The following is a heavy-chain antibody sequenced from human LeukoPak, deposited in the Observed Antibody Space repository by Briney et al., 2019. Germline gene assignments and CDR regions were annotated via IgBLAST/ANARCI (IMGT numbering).Heavy chain of an antibody. CDR3: ARGPTISETGYFDF. V-gene: IGHV4-34*01. CDR1: GGSFSRYY. Sequence: SETLSLTCAAYGGSFSRYYWRWLRQSPGKGLEWLADIDHRGDTNYNPSVKSRVTISVDTSKNQFSLKVRSLSAADTAVYYCARGPTISETGYFDFWGQGTLVTVSS. CDR2: IDHRGDT. J-gene: IGHJ4*03. D-gene: IGHD1-1*01.